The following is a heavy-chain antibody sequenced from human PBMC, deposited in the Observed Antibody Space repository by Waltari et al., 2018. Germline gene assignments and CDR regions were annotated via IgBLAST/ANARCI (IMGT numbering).Heavy chain of an antibody. CDR1: GGPFSSSA. D-gene: IGHD3-3*01. Sequence: QVPLVQSGAEVKKPGSSVTVSCRASGGPFSSSAISWVQQAPGHGLEWMGGIIPIFGTANYAQKFQGRVTITADESTSTAYMELSSLRSEDTAVYYCASDNYDFWSGYSRYGMDVWGQGTTVTVSS. CDR2: IIPIFGTA. CDR3: ASDNYDFWSGYSRYGMDV. V-gene: IGHV1-69*01. J-gene: IGHJ6*02.